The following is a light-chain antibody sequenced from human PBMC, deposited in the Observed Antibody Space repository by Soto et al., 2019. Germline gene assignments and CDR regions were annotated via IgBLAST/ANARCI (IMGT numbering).Light chain of an antibody. CDR3: QQYDTSPRT. Sequence: EIVMTQSPATLSVPPGERATLSCRASQSISSSYLVWYQQKPGQAPRLLIYGASSRATGVPDRFSGSGSGTDFTLTISRLEPEDFAVYYCQQYDTSPRTFGQGTKVDIK. CDR1: QSISSSY. CDR2: GAS. V-gene: IGKV3-20*01. J-gene: IGKJ1*01.